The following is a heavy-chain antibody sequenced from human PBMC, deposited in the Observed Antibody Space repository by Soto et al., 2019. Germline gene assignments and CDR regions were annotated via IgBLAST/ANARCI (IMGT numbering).Heavy chain of an antibody. Sequence: QVQITQSRPEVKEPGASVDISCKTSGYRFSGYPIHWVRQAPGQRPEWMGDISDASDGSRFSPTFQTIVTFTRSPSASSVHMKLSSLRAEDTAVYYCAGGWGRYCTRRNCPEGYNLDVWGQGTTVTVS. D-gene: IGHD2-8*01. V-gene: IGHV1-3*01. J-gene: IGHJ6*02. CDR3: AGGWGRYCTRRNCPEGYNLDV. CDR2: ISDASDGS. CDR1: GYRFSGYP.